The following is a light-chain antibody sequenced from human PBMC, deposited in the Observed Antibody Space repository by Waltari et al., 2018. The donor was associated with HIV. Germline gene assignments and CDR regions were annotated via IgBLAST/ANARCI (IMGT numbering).Light chain of an antibody. CDR3: QHYNAWPSLIT. CDR2: YAS. Sequence: EIVMTQSPATLSVTPGERATLPCRASQSVGYNLAWYQQKPGQGPRLLIYYASTRATGIPARFSGSGSETEFTLTITSLQSEDFALYYCQHYNAWPSLITFGPGTKVDIK. J-gene: IGKJ3*01. CDR1: QSVGYN. V-gene: IGKV3-15*01.